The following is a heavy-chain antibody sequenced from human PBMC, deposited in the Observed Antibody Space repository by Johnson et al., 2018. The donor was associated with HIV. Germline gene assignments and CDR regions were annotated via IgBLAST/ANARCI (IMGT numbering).Heavy chain of an antibody. D-gene: IGHD3-22*01. CDR1: GFTFDDYA. J-gene: IGHJ3*02. CDR2: ISWNSGSI. Sequence: EVQLVESGGGVVRPGGSLRLSCAASGFTFDDYAMHWVRQAPGKGLEWVSGISWNSGSIGYADSVKGRFTISRDNAKNSLYLQMNSLRAEDTALYYCATHYYDSINSFDIWGQGTMVTVSS. V-gene: IGHV3-9*01. CDR3: ATHYYDSINSFDI.